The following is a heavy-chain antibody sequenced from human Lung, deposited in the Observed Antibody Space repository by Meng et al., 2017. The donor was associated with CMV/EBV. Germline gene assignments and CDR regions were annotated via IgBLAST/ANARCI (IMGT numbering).Heavy chain of an antibody. J-gene: IGHJ6*01. CDR1: GYIFSGYY. V-gene: IGHV1-2*02. Sequence: ASVKVSCKASGYIFSGYYIHWVRQAPGQGLEWMGWINPNSGGTNYAQKFQGRVTMTRDTSISTAYMDLSRLKSDDTAVYYCARGLGDYCSTTSCSYGVDVWXQGNXVTVDS. CDR3: ARGLGDYCSTTSCSYGVDV. CDR2: INPNSGGT. D-gene: IGHD2-2*01.